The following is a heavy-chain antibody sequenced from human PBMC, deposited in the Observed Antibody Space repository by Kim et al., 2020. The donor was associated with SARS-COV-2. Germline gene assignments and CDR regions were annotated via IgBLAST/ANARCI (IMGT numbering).Heavy chain of an antibody. D-gene: IGHD4-17*01. CDR1: GGTFSSYA. Sequence: SVKVSCKASGGTFSSYAISWVRQAPGQGLEWMGRIIPILGIANYAQKFQGRVTITADKSTSTAYMELSSLRSEDTAVYYCARVPSTVTNRYYYYGMDVWGQGTTVTVSS. CDR3: ARVPSTVTNRYYYYGMDV. J-gene: IGHJ6*02. V-gene: IGHV1-69*04. CDR2: IIPILGIA.